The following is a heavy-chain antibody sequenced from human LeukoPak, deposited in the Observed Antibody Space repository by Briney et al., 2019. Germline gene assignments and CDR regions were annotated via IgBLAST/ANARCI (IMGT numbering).Heavy chain of an antibody. CDR2: ISYDGSNK. J-gene: IGHJ6*02. D-gene: IGHD3-10*01. CDR3: ARPTASSGSYYNYYYGMDV. V-gene: IGHV3-30*04. Sequence: GGSLRLSCAASGFTFSSYAMHWVRQAPGKGLEGVAVISYDGSNKYYADSVKGRFTISRDNSKNTLYLQMNSLRAEDTAVYYCARPTASSGSYYNYYYGMDVWGQGTTVTVSS. CDR1: GFTFSSYA.